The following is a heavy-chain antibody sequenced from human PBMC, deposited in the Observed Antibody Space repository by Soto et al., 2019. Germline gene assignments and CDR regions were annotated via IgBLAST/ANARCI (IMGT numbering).Heavy chain of an antibody. CDR2: ISGSGGST. D-gene: IGHD2-15*01. Sequence: EVQLLESGGGLVQPGGSLRLSCAASGFTFSSYAMSWVRQAPGKGLEWVSAISGSGGSTYYADSVKGRFTISRDNSKNTPLHQQKRLRGADTPVYYCAKGGSGCCHQECFYYYYGMDVWGQGTTVTVSS. CDR3: AKGGSGCCHQECFYYYYGMDV. CDR1: GFTFSSYA. J-gene: IGHJ6*02. V-gene: IGHV3-23*01.